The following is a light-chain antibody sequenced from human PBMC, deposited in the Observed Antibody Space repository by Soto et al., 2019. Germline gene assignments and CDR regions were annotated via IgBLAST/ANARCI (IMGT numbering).Light chain of an antibody. J-gene: IGLJ1*01. CDR1: SSNIGSNT. Sequence: QSALTQPPSASGTPGQRVTISASGSSSNIGSNTVSWYQQLPGTAPKLLIYDNDERPSGVPVRFSGSKSGTSASLAISGLQSEDEGDYYCATWDDSRNGYVFGPGTKLTVL. CDR2: DND. V-gene: IGLV1-44*01. CDR3: ATWDDSRNGYV.